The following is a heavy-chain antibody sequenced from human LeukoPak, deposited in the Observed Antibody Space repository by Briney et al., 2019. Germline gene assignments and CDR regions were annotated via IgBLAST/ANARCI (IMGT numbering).Heavy chain of an antibody. J-gene: IGHJ4*02. Sequence: ASVKVSCKASGYTFTGYYMNWVRQAPGQGLEWVGWINPNSGDTDYAQKLQGRVTMTTDTSTSTAYMELRSLRSDDTAVYYCARVRVPYNPRGDFDYWGQGTLVTVSS. D-gene: IGHD1-1*01. CDR1: GYTFTGYY. V-gene: IGHV1-18*04. CDR2: INPNSGDT. CDR3: ARVRVPYNPRGDFDY.